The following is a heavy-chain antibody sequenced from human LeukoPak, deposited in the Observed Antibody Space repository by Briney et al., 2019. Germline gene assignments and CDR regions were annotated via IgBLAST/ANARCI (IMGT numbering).Heavy chain of an antibody. Sequence: ASVKVSCKASGYTFTGYYMHWVRQAPGQGLEWMGWMNPNSGNTGYAQKFQGRVTITRNTSISTAYMELSSLRSEDTAVYYCARASDYHHYYYYMDVWAKGPRSPSP. V-gene: IGHV1-8*03. CDR3: ARASDYHHYYYYMDV. CDR2: MNPNSGNT. J-gene: IGHJ6*03. CDR1: GYTFTGYY. D-gene: IGHD4-17*01.